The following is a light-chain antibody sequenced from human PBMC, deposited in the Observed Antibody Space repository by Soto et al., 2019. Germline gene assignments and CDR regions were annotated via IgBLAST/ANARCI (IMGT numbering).Light chain of an antibody. CDR2: GAS. Sequence: DIRVIQSPPSLSASVGDRVTITCRASLRISKYLNWYQQEPGKAPKLLIFGASTLQSGVPSRFSGSRSGTEFTHTISSLQPEDSATYYCQQSHRTPLTFGGGTKLEI. V-gene: IGKV1-39*01. J-gene: IGKJ4*01. CDR3: QQSHRTPLT. CDR1: LRISKY.